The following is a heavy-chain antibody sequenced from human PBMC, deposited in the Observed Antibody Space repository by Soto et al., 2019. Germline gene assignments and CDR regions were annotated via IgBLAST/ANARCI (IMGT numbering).Heavy chain of an antibody. CDR3: ARDRGVAPPVAGNTHYYYYMDV. V-gene: IGHV1-18*01. CDR2: ISAYNGNT. D-gene: IGHD6-19*01. CDR1: GYSFTNYG. Sequence: QDQLVQSGVEVKKPGASVKVSCKASGYSFTNYGITWVRQAPGQGFEWMGWISAYNGNTNYAQKFQRRVTMTTDASRSTAYLEVRSLRSADTAVYYCARDRGVAPPVAGNTHYYYYMDVWGKGTTVTVSS. J-gene: IGHJ6*03.